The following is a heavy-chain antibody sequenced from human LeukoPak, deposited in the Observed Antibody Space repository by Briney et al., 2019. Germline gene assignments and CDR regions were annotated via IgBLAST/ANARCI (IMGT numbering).Heavy chain of an antibody. J-gene: IGHJ5*02. D-gene: IGHD3-22*01. V-gene: IGHV3-30*18. CDR3: AKVASYDSSGYTTANWFDP. CDR2: ISYDGSNK. CDR1: GFTFSSYG. Sequence: GSLRLSCAASGFTFSSYGMHWVRQAPGKGLEWAAVISYDGSNKYYADSVKGRFTISRDNSKNTLYLQMNSLRAEDTAVYYRAKVASYDSSGYTTANWFDPWGQGTLVTVSS.